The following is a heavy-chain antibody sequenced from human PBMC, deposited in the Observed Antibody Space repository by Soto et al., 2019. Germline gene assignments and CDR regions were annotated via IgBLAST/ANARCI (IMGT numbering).Heavy chain of an antibody. Sequence: ASVQVSCKASGYTFTSYYIHWLRQAPGQGLEWMGIINPSGGSTSYAQKFQGRVTMTRDTSTSTVYMELSSLRSEDTAVYYCASEYSGYDRFDPWGQGTLVTVSS. J-gene: IGHJ5*02. CDR1: GYTFTSYY. CDR2: INPSGGST. V-gene: IGHV1-46*01. CDR3: ASEYSGYDRFDP. D-gene: IGHD5-12*01.